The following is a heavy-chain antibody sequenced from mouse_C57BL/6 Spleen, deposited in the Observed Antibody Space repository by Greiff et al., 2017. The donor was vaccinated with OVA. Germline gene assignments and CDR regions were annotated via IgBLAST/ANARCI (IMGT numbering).Heavy chain of an antibody. J-gene: IGHJ2*01. CDR3: ASGSYYGPFDY. V-gene: IGHV3-6*01. CDR1: GYSITSGYY. CDR2: ISYDGSN. Sequence: EVKLQESGPGLVKPSQSLSLTCSVTGYSITSGYYWNWIRQFPGNKLEWMCYISYDGSNNYNPSLKNRISITRDTSKNQFFLKLNSVTTEDTATYYCASGSYYGPFDYWGQGTTLTVSS. D-gene: IGHD1-2*01.